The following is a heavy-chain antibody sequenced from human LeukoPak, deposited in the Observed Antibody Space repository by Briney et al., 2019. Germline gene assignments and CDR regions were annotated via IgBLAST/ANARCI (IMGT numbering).Heavy chain of an antibody. CDR2: ISGSGGST. CDR1: GFTFSSYA. CDR3: TRNWGYDFWSGYYVDWEGDYYYYMDV. Sequence: PGGSLRLSCAASGFTFSSYAMSWVRQAPGKGREWVSVISGSGGSTYYADSVKGRFTISRDNSKNTAYLQMNSLKTEDTAVYYCTRNWGYDFWSGYYVDWEGDYYYYMDVWGKGTTVTVSS. D-gene: IGHD3-3*01. J-gene: IGHJ6*03. V-gene: IGHV3-23*01.